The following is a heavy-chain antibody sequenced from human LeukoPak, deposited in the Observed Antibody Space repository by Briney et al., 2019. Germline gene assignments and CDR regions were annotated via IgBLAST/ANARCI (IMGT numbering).Heavy chain of an antibody. CDR2: ISSSGSTI. CDR3: ARDPYSGNYGNYYYYYMDV. D-gene: IGHD1-26*01. Sequence: GGSLRLSCTASGFTFGDYAMTWVRQAPGKGLEWVSYISSSGSTIYYADSVKGQFTISRDNAKNSLYLQMNSLGPEDTAVYYCARDPYSGNYGNYYYYYMDVWGKGTTVIISS. J-gene: IGHJ6*03. CDR1: GFTFGDYA. V-gene: IGHV3-48*03.